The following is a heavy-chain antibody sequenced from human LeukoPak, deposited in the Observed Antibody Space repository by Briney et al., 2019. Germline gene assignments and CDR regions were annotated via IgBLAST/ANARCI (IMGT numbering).Heavy chain of an antibody. J-gene: IGHJ4*02. CDR1: GFTFSSCA. CDR2: ISSSSSTI. Sequence: GGSLRLSCAASGFTFSSCAMSWVRQAPGKGLEWVSYISSSSSTIYYADSVKGRFTISRDNAKDSLYLQMNSLRAEDTAVYYCARDKTRGYSYGYAFDYWGQGTLVTVSS. V-gene: IGHV3-48*04. D-gene: IGHD5-18*01. CDR3: ARDKTRGYSYGYAFDY.